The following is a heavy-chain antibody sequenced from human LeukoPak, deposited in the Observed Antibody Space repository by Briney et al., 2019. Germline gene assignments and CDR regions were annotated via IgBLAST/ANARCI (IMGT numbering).Heavy chain of an antibody. D-gene: IGHD4-4*01. J-gene: IGHJ2*01. CDR3: ARGGRDGYSGYWYFDL. V-gene: IGHV3-74*01. Sequence: GGSLRLSCAASGFTFSSYWMHWVRQAPGKGLVWVSRIKSDGSSTSYADSVKGRFTISRDNAKNTPYLQMNSLRAEDTAVYYCARGGRDGYSGYWYFDLWGRGTLVTVSS. CDR1: GFTFSSYW. CDR2: IKSDGSST.